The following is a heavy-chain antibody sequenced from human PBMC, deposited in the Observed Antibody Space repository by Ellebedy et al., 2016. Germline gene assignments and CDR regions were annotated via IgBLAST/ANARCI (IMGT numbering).Heavy chain of an antibody. V-gene: IGHV3-23*01. Sequence: GESLKISXAASGFTFSSYAMSWVRQAPGKGLEWVSAISGSGGSTYYADSVKGRFTISRDNSKNTLYLQMNSLRAEDTAVYYGVAMPYYYYGMDVWGQGTTVTVSS. CDR1: GFTFSSYA. J-gene: IGHJ6*02. D-gene: IGHD2-2*01. CDR3: VAMPYYYYGMDV. CDR2: ISGSGGST.